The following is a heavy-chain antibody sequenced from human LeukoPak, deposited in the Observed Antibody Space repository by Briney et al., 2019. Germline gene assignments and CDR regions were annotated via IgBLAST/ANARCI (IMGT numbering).Heavy chain of an antibody. V-gene: IGHV1-18*01. CDR1: GYNFTSYG. CDR3: ARWERLWFGELLPDY. J-gene: IGHJ4*02. D-gene: IGHD3-10*01. Sequence: ASVKVSCKASGYNFTSYGISWVRQAPGQGLEWMGWISAYNGNTNYAQKLQGRVTMTTDTSTSTAYMELRSLRSDDTAVYYRARWERLWFGELLPDYWGQGTLVTVSS. CDR2: ISAYNGNT.